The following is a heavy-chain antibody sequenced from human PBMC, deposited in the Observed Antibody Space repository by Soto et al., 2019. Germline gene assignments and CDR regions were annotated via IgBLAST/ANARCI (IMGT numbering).Heavy chain of an antibody. J-gene: IGHJ4*02. D-gene: IGHD6-13*01. V-gene: IGHV1-3*01. Sequence: ASVKVSCKASGYPMHGYAMHWVRQAPGQRLEWMGWINAGNGNTKYSQKFQGRVTITRDTSASTAYMELSSLRSEDTAVYYCAREGIAAAGDYWGQGTLVTVSS. CDR2: INAGNGNT. CDR3: AREGIAAAGDY. CDR1: GYPMHGYA.